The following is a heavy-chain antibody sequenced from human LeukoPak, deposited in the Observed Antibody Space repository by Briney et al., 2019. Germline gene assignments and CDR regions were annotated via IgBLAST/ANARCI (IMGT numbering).Heavy chain of an antibody. J-gene: IGHJ4*02. CDR2: IKSKPVGETT. V-gene: IGHV3-15*01. D-gene: IGHD2-21*02. Sequence: PGGSLRLSCAASGFTFSNAWMNWVRQAPGKGLEWVGRIKSKPVGETTSYAAPVIGRFTISRDGSRNTLYLQMNSLKTEDTALYYCTTCGGDCYFNYWGQGTLVTVSS. CDR1: GFTFSNAW. CDR3: TTCGGDCYFNY.